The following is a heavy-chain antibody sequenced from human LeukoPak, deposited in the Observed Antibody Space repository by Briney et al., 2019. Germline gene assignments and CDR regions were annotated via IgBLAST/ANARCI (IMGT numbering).Heavy chain of an antibody. CDR1: GYTFTGYY. CDR2: INPNSGGT. D-gene: IGHD2-2*01. Sequence: ASVKVSCKASGYTFTGYYMHWVRQAPGQGLEWMGWINPNSGGTKYAQKFQGRVTMTRDTSISTAYMELSRLRSDDTAVYYCARESYCSSTSCPTPLDYWGQGTLVTVSS. J-gene: IGHJ4*02. V-gene: IGHV1-2*02. CDR3: ARESYCSSTSCPTPLDY.